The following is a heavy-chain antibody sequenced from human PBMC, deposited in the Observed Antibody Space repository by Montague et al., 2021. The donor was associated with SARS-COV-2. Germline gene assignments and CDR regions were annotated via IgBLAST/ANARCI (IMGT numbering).Heavy chain of an antibody. D-gene: IGHD3-9*01. CDR2: ISYDGSNK. J-gene: IGHJ4*02. CDR3: ATEYYDILTGYYN. V-gene: IGHV3-30-3*01. CDR1: GFPFSSYA. Sequence: FRRLSCAASGFPFSSYAMHWVRQAPGKGLEWVAVISYDGSNKYYADSVKGRFTISRDNSKNTLYLQMNSLRAEDTAVYYCATEYYDILTGYYNWGQGTLVTVSS.